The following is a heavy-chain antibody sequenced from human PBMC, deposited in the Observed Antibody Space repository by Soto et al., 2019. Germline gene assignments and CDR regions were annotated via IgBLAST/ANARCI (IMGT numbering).Heavy chain of an antibody. J-gene: IGHJ3*02. CDR1: GGSFSGYY. CDR3: ARHGTAMVYSHAFDI. Sequence: SETLSLTCAVYGGSFSGYYWSWIRQPPGKGLEWIGEINHSGSTNYNPSLKSRVTISVDTSKNQFSLKLSSVTAADTAVYYCARHGTAMVYSHAFDIWGQGTMVTVSS. CDR2: INHSGST. V-gene: IGHV4-34*01. D-gene: IGHD5-18*01.